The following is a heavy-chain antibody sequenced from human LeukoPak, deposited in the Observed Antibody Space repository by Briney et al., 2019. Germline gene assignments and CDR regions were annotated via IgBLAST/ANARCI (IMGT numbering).Heavy chain of an antibody. D-gene: IGHD6-19*01. V-gene: IGHV3-23*01. CDR2: ISGSGGNT. Sequence: GGSLRLSCAASGFTFSSYTMSWVRQAPGKGLEWVSVISGSGGNTYYADSVKGRFTISRDNSKNMVFLQMNSLRADDTAVYFCAKRRAVAGVRYYFDYWGQGTLVTVSS. J-gene: IGHJ4*02. CDR3: AKRRAVAGVRYYFDY. CDR1: GFTFSSYT.